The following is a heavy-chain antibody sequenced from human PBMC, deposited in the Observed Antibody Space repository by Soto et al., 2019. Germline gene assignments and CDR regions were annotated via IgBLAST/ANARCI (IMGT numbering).Heavy chain of an antibody. V-gene: IGHV4-59*01. CDR2: IYYSGST. Sequence: SETLSLTCPFSGCSISSYYWSWIRQPPGKGLEWIGYIYYSGSTNYNPSLKSRVTISVDTSKNQFSLKLSSVTAADTAVYYCAREYYYDSSGPEPYYYYGMDVWGQGTTVTVSS. CDR3: AREYYYDSSGPEPYYYYGMDV. J-gene: IGHJ6*02. CDR1: GCSISSYY. D-gene: IGHD3-22*01.